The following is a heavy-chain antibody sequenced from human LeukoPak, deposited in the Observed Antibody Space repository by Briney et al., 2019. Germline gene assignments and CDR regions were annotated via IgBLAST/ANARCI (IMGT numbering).Heavy chain of an antibody. Sequence: GASVKVSCKASGYTFTSYGISWVRQAPGQGLEWMGWISAYNGNTNYAQKLQGRVTMTTDTSTSTAYMELRSLRSDDTAVYYCARDFRDIVATTTQYYFDYWGQGTLVTVSS. CDR1: GYTFTSYG. J-gene: IGHJ4*02. CDR3: ARDFRDIVATTTQYYFDY. V-gene: IGHV1-18*04. D-gene: IGHD5-12*01. CDR2: ISAYNGNT.